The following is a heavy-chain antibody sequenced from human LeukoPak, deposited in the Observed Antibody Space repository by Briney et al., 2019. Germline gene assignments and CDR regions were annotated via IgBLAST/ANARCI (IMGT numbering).Heavy chain of an antibody. V-gene: IGHV4-39*01. J-gene: IGHJ4*02. CDR3: ASGYDSSGYYYYFDY. CDR2: IYYSGST. Sequence: SETLSLTCTVSGGSISSSSYYWGWIRQPPGQGLEWIGSIYYSGSTYYNPSLKSRVTISVDTSKNQFSLKLSSVTAADTAVYYCASGYDSSGYYYYFDYWGQGTLVTVPS. CDR1: GGSISSSSYY. D-gene: IGHD3-22*01.